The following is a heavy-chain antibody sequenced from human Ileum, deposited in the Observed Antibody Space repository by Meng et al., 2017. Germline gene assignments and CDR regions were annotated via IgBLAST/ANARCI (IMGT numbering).Heavy chain of an antibody. CDR3: ARYYYDRGPDY. V-gene: IGHV4-59*01. D-gene: IGHD3-22*01. CDR1: GGSIRSYY. CDR2: IYSSGST. Sequence: SETLSLTCTVSGGSIRSYYWSWIRQPPGKGLEWIGYIYSSGSTNYNPSLKSRVTISIDTSKNQFSLKLSSVTAADTAVYYCARYYYDRGPDYWGQGTLVTVSS. J-gene: IGHJ4*02.